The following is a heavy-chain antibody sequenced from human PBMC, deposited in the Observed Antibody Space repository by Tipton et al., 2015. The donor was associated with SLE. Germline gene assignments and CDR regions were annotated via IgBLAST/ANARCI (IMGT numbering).Heavy chain of an antibody. CDR3: ARTTIAYYYMDV. D-gene: IGHD4/OR15-4a*01. Sequence: LRLSCTVSDDSVSPYYWSWIRRPPGKGLEWIGYVYYSGNTNYNPSLKRRVSISVDTSKNQFSLKLSSVTAADTAVYYCARTTIAYYYMDVWGKGATVTVSS. J-gene: IGHJ6*03. CDR2: VYYSGNT. V-gene: IGHV4-59*02. CDR1: DDSVSPYY.